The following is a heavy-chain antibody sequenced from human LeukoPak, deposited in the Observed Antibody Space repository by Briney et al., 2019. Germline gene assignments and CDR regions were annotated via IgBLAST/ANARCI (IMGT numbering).Heavy chain of an antibody. CDR2: INPNSGGT. CDR3: ARDQRGYCSSTSCSRAFDI. V-gene: IGHV1-2*02. CDR1: GYTFTGYY. J-gene: IGHJ3*02. D-gene: IGHD2-2*01. Sequence: GASVKVSCKASGYTFTGYYMHWVRQAPGQGLEWMGWINPNSGGTNYAQKFQGRVTMTRDTSISTAYMELSRLRSDDTVVYYCARDQRGYCSSTSCSRAFDIWGQGTMVTVSS.